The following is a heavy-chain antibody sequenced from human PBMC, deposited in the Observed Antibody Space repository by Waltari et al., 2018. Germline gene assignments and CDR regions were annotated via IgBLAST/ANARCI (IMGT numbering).Heavy chain of an antibody. CDR1: GFTFSSHS. CDR3: ARVLGGYCSTTSCSGFDP. CDR2: MSSSSTYI. Sequence: EVQLVESGGGLVKPGGSLRLSCAASGFTFSSHSMNWVRQAPGKGLEWVSSMSSSSTYIYYADSGKGRFTVSRDNAKNSLYLQMNSLRAEDTAVYYCARVLGGYCSTTSCSGFDPWGQGTLVTVSS. V-gene: IGHV3-21*01. J-gene: IGHJ5*02. D-gene: IGHD2-2*01.